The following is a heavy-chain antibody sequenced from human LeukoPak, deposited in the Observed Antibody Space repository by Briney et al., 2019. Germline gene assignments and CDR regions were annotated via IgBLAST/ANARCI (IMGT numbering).Heavy chain of an antibody. V-gene: IGHV4-59*01. CDR2: IYYTGST. Sequence: SETLSLTCTVSGGSIDGYYWSWIRQPPGKGLEWSGYIYYTGSTEYHPSLKSRVTISLDTSKNQFSLKLSSVTAADTVVYYCARVYQSAEYYFDYWGQGNLVSVSS. CDR1: GGSIDGYY. CDR3: ARVYQSAEYYFDY. J-gene: IGHJ4*02. D-gene: IGHD2-2*01.